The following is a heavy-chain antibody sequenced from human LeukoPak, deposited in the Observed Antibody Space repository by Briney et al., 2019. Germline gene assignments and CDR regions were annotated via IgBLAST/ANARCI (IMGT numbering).Heavy chain of an antibody. D-gene: IGHD5-12*01. Sequence: SETLSLTCTVSGGSISSYYWSWIRQPPGKGLEWIGYIYYSGSTNYNPSLKSRVTISVDTSKNQFSLKLSSVTAADTAVYYCARGVLRGYHRRNRDWFDPWGQGTLVTVSS. CDR3: ARGVLRGYHRRNRDWFDP. CDR1: GGSISSYY. CDR2: IYYSGST. J-gene: IGHJ5*02. V-gene: IGHV4-59*01.